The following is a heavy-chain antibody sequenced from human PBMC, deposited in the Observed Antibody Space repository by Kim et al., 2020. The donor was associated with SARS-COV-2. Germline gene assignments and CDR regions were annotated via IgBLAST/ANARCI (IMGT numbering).Heavy chain of an antibody. D-gene: IGHD1-26*01. CDR1: GFTFSSYW. CDR2: INSDGSST. J-gene: IGHJ4*02. V-gene: IGHV3-74*01. Sequence: GGSLRLSCAASGFTFSSYWMHWVRQAPGKGLVWVSRINSDGSSTSYADSVKGRFTISRDNAKNTLYLQMNSLRAEDTAVYYCARDAGGSGGNTPGEWYYFDYWGQGTLVTVAS. CDR3: ARDAGGSGGNTPGEWYYFDY.